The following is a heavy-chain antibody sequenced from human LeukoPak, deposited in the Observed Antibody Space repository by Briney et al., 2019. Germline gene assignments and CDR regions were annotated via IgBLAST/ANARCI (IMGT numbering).Heavy chain of an antibody. V-gene: IGHV3-33*01. CDR1: GFTFSSYG. Sequence: GGSLRLSCAASGFTFSSYGMRWVRQAPGKGLEWVAVIWYDGSNKYYADSVKGRFTISRDNSKNTLYLQMNSLRAEDTAVYYCAASFTGYPIDYWGQGTLVTVSS. CDR2: IWYDGSNK. J-gene: IGHJ4*02. CDR3: AASFTGYPIDY. D-gene: IGHD3-9*01.